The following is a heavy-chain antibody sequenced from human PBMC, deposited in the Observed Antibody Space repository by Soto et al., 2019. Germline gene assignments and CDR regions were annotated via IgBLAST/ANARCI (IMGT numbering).Heavy chain of an antibody. CDR3: ARAGYCGPGCYYYFDY. D-gene: IGHD2-21*02. J-gene: IGHJ4*02. Sequence: SLRLSCAVSGFTFGSYWMNWVRLIPGKGLEWVAYIKPDGSATYYVDSVKGRFTISRDNAKNSLYLQMNSLRVEDTSVYYCARAGYCGPGCYYYFDYWGQGTLVTVSS. CDR1: GFTFGSYW. CDR2: IKPDGSAT. V-gene: IGHV3-7*01.